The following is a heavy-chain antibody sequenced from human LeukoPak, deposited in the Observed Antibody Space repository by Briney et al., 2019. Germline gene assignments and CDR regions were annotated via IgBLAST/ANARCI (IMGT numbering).Heavy chain of an antibody. Sequence: PGGSLPLTCAASGFTFSSYAMHWVRQAPGKGLEWVAVISYDGSNKYYADSVKGRFTISRDNSKNTLYLQMNSLRAEDTAVYYCATTTVTTNDYWGQGTLVTVSS. CDR1: GFTFSSYA. V-gene: IGHV3-30-3*01. CDR3: ATTTVTTNDY. D-gene: IGHD4-17*01. J-gene: IGHJ4*02. CDR2: ISYDGSNK.